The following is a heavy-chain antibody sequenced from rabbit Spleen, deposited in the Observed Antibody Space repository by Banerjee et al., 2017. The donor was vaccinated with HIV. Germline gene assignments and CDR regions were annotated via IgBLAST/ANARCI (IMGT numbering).Heavy chain of an antibody. D-gene: IGHD2-1*01. CDR2: IEPIFGNT. V-gene: IGHV1S47*01. CDR3: ARDLTGVIGWNFGW. J-gene: IGHJ4*01. Sequence: QEQLVESGGGLVKPGGSLKLSCKASGFDVSNYGVTWVRQTPGKGLEWIGYIEPIFGNTYYANWVNGRFTISSHNAQNTLYLQLSSLTAADTATYFCARDLTGVIGWNFGWWGPGTLVTVS. CDR1: GFDVSNYG.